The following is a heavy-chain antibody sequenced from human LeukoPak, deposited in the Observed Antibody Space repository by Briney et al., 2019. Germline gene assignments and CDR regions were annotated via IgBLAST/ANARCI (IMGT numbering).Heavy chain of an antibody. CDR1: SGTFSSYD. D-gene: IGHD6-13*01. CDR3: GRGISGSRFSFHY. J-gene: IGHJ4*02. Sequence: PSETLTLTCTVSSGTFSSYDMRWIRQPPGKGLEWIGYIFYSGSTNYNPSLMSRVTISVDTSKKQFSLKLTSMTAADTAVYYCGRGISGSRFSFHYWGRDTLLTVSS. CDR2: IFYSGST. V-gene: IGHV4-59*01.